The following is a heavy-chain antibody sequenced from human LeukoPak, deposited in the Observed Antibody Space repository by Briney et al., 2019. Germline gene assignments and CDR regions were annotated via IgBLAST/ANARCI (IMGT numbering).Heavy chain of an antibody. CDR3: ARSTMVVTRGWYFDL. Sequence: GGSLRLSCAASGFTFSDYYMSWIRQAPGKGLEWVSYISSSSSTLYYADSVKGRFTISRDNAKNSLYLQMNSLRAEDTAMYYCARSTMVVTRGWYFDLWGRGTLVTVSS. V-gene: IGHV3-11*04. D-gene: IGHD4-23*01. J-gene: IGHJ2*01. CDR2: ISSSSSTL. CDR1: GFTFSDYY.